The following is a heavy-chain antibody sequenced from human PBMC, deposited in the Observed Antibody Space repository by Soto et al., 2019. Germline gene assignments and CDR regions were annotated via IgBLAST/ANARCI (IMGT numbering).Heavy chain of an antibody. CDR3: ARVRGDYDPTDDFDY. V-gene: IGHV4-59*01. Sequence: SETLSLTCTVSGGSISSYYWSWIRQPPGKGLEWIGYIYYSGSTNYNPSLKSRVTISVDTSKNQFSLKLSSVTAADTAVYYCARVRGDYDPTDDFDYWGQGTLVTVSS. D-gene: IGHD3-3*01. CDR2: IYYSGST. CDR1: GGSISSYY. J-gene: IGHJ4*02.